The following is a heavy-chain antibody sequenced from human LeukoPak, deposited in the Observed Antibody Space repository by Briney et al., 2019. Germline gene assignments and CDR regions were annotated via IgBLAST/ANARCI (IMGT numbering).Heavy chain of an antibody. J-gene: IGHJ2*01. CDR1: GFSFSSNA. CDR3: AKVLGTFWYFDL. D-gene: IGHD1-1*01. CDR2: LSGSADGT. Sequence: GGSLRLSCAASGFSFSSNAMSWVRQAPGKGLEWVSTLSGSADGTYYADSVKGRFTISRDISKNTLNLQMSSLRAEDTAVYYCAKVLGTFWYFDLWGRGTLVTVSS. V-gene: IGHV3-23*01.